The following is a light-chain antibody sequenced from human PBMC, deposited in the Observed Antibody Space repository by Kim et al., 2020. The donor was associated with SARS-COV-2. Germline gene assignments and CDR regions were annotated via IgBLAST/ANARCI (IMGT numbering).Light chain of an antibody. J-gene: IGKJ4*01. CDR2: ATS. V-gene: IGKV1-6*01. CDR3: QQDSNYPLT. CDR1: QSISSD. Sequence: AIQMTQSPSTLSASVGDRVTITCRASQSISSDLGWYQQKPGKAPKLLIYATSTLESGVPSRFSGSGSGTDFTLTISSLQPDDCATYYCQQDSNYPLTFGQGTKVEIK.